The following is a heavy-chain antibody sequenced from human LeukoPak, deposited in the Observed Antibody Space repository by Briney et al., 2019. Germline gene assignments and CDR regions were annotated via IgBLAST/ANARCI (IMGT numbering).Heavy chain of an antibody. CDR1: GYSLTDLS. CDR2: FDPEDGET. CDR3: ARKKHSSSWSLNWFDP. Sequence: AAVKVSCKVSGYSLTDLSIHWVRPAHGKGLEWMGGFDPEDGETLYAQKFQGRVTMTEDTSADTAYMELSSLRSEETAVYYCARKKHSSSWSLNWFDPWGQGTLVTVSS. D-gene: IGHD6-13*01. V-gene: IGHV1-24*01. J-gene: IGHJ5*02.